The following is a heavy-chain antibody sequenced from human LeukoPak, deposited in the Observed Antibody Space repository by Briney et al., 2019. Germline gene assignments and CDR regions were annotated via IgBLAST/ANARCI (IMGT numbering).Heavy chain of an antibody. D-gene: IGHD3-10*01. CDR3: ARDYYGSGSRDY. Sequence: SETLSLTCTVSGGSISSGSYYWSWIRQPAGKGLEWIGRIYTSGSTNYNPSLKSRVTISVDTSKNQFSLKLSSVTAADTAVYYCARDYYGSGSRDYWGQGTLVTVSS. V-gene: IGHV4-61*02. CDR1: GGSISSGSYY. J-gene: IGHJ4*02. CDR2: IYTSGST.